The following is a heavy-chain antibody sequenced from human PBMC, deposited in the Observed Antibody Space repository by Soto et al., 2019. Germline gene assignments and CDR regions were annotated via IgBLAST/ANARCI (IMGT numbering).Heavy chain of an antibody. J-gene: IGHJ6*02. CDR2: ISAYNGNT. D-gene: IGHD3-10*01. V-gene: IGHV1-18*01. CDR1: GYTFTSYG. Sequence: ASVKVSCKASGYTFTSYGISCVRQAPGQGLEWMGWISAYNGNTNYAQKLQGRVTMTTDTSTSTAYMELRSLRSDDTAVYYCARDAGYYYGSGSYYTYYGMDVWGQGTTVTVSS. CDR3: ARDAGYYYGSGSYYTYYGMDV.